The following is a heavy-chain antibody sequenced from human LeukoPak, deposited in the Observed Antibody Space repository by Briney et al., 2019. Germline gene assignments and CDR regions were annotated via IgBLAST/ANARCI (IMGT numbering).Heavy chain of an antibody. D-gene: IGHD2-8*02. Sequence: ASVKLSCKASGYTLTSDGFSWVRQAPGQGLEWMGWVSAYNGNTKYAQKLQGRVTMTTDTSTSTAYMELRSLRSDDTAVYYCARDGHLVAVPPDYWGQGTLVTVSS. CDR1: GYTLTSDG. CDR3: ARDGHLVAVPPDY. V-gene: IGHV1-18*01. J-gene: IGHJ4*02. CDR2: VSAYNGNT.